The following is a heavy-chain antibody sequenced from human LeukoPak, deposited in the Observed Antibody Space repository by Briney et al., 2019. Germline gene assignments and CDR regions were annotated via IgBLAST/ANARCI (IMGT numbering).Heavy chain of an antibody. Sequence: GGSLRLSCAASGFTFSSYSMNWVRQAPGKGLEWVSSISSSSSYIYYADSVKGRFTISRDNAKNSLYLQMNSLRAEDTAVYYCARANYYDSSGYYGEAFDIWGQGTMVTVSS. CDR2: ISSSSSYI. V-gene: IGHV3-21*01. J-gene: IGHJ3*02. CDR3: ARANYYDSSGYYGEAFDI. D-gene: IGHD3-22*01. CDR1: GFTFSSYS.